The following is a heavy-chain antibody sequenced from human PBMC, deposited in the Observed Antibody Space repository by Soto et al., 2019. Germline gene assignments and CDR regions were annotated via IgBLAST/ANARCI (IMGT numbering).Heavy chain of an antibody. J-gene: IGHJ6*02. V-gene: IGHV3-74*01. CDR3: ARDRVHYSNYEYYYYGMDV. CDR1: GFTFSSYW. D-gene: IGHD4-4*01. Sequence: GGSLRLSCAASGFTFSSYWMHWVRQAPGKGLVWVSRIDSDGSSTSYADSVKGRFTISRDNAKNTLYLQMNSLRAEDTAVYYCARDRVHYSNYEYYYYGMDVWGQGTTVTVSS. CDR2: IDSDGSST.